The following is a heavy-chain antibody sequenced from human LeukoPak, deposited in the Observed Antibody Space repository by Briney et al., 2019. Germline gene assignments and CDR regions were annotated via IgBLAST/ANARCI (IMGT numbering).Heavy chain of an antibody. CDR3: AREPIIVVPAAPGRDAFDI. CDR2: IYNSGST. J-gene: IGHJ3*02. V-gene: IGHV4-31*03. CDR1: GGSISSGGYY. Sequence: PSETLSLTCTVSGGSISSGGYYWSWIRQHPGKGLEWIGYIYNSGSTDHNPSLKSRVTISLDTSKNQFSLKLGSVTAAPKAVYYCAREPIIVVPAAPGRDAFDIWGQGTMVTVSS. D-gene: IGHD2-2*01.